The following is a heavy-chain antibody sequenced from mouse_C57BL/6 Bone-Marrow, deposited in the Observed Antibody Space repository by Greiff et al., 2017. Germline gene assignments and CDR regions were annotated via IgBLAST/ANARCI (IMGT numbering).Heavy chain of an antibody. CDR1: GYTFTSYW. CDR3: ARDYYGSSPVDFDY. CDR2: IHPNSGST. Sequence: VKLQQPGAELVKPGASVKLSCKASGYTFTSYWMHWVKQRPGQGLEWIGMIHPNSGSTNYNEKFKSKATLTVDKSSSTAYMQLSSLTSEDSAVYYGARDYYGSSPVDFDYWGQGNTLTVSA. V-gene: IGHV1-64*01. D-gene: IGHD1-1*01. J-gene: IGHJ2*01.